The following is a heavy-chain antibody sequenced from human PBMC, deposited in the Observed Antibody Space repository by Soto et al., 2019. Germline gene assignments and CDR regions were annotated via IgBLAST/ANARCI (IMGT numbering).Heavy chain of an antibody. CDR3: ATPPGFYYSAPLDY. CDR1: GFTFSNAW. CDR2: VKSKTDGGTT. J-gene: IGHJ4*02. D-gene: IGHD3-10*01. Sequence: PGGSLRLSCAASGFTFSNAWMTWVRQAPGKGLEWVGHVKSKTDGGTTDYAAPVKGRFTISRDDSENTVYLQMNSLKTGDTAVYYCATPPGFYYSAPLDYWGQGTLVTVSS. V-gene: IGHV3-15*01.